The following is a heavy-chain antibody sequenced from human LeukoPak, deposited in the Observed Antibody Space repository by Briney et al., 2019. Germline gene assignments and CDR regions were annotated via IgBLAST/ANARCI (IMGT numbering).Heavy chain of an antibody. J-gene: IGHJ5*02. CDR1: GGSFSGYY. CDR2: INHSGST. Sequence: KPSETLSLTCAVYGGSFSGYYWSWIRQPPGQGLEWIGEINHSGSTNYNPSLKSRVTISVDTSKNQFSLKLSSVTAADTAVYYCARGYMDYDFWSGWSGFDPWGQGTLVTVSS. CDR3: ARGYMDYDFWSGWSGFDP. V-gene: IGHV4-34*01. D-gene: IGHD3-3*01.